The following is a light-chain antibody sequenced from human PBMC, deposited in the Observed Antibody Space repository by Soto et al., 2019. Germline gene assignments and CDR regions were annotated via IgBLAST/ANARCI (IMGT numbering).Light chain of an antibody. V-gene: IGKV3-20*01. Sequence: EIVMTKSPATLSVSPGERATLSCRASQSVSSNLAWYQQKPGQAPRLLIYGASTRATGIPDRFSASGSGTDFTLTISRLEPEDFAVYYCQQYGSSGTFGQGTKVDIK. CDR1: QSVSSN. CDR3: QQYGSSGT. CDR2: GAS. J-gene: IGKJ1*01.